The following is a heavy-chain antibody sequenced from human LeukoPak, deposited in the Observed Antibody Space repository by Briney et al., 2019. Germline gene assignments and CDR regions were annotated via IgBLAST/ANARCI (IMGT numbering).Heavy chain of an antibody. CDR3: AREVVVVVPAATVWFDP. Sequence: SETLSLTCTVSGGSVSSYYWSWIRQPAGKGLEWIGRIYTSGSSNYNPSLKSRVTMSVDTSKNQFSLKLSSVTDADTAVYYCAREVVVVVPAATVWFDPWGQGTLVTVSS. D-gene: IGHD2-2*01. CDR2: IYTSGSS. CDR1: GGSVSSYY. J-gene: IGHJ5*02. V-gene: IGHV4-4*07.